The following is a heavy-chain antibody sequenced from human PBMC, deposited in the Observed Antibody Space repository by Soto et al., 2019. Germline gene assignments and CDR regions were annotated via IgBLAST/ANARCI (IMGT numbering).Heavy chain of an antibody. CDR1: GGSFSGYY. D-gene: IGHD6-19*01. V-gene: IGHV4-34*01. CDR3: VKGSASVRPYYFDC. Sequence: SETLSLTCAVYGGSFSGYYCSWIRQPPGKGLEWIGEINHSGSTNYNPSLKSRVTISVDTSKNQFSLKLSSVTAADTAVYYCVKGSASVRPYYFDCWGQGTLVTVSS. CDR2: INHSGST. J-gene: IGHJ4*02.